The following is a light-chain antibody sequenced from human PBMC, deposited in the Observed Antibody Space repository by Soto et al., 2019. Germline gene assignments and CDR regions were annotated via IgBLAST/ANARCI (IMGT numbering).Light chain of an antibody. CDR1: NSSIGSNY. V-gene: IGLV1-47*01. Sequence: QSVLTQPPSASGTPGQRVTISCSGSNSSIGSNYVYWYQQLPGTAPKLLIYSNNQRPSGVPDRFSGSKSGTSASLAISGLRSDDEADYHCAAWDDSLSGLVFGGGTKLNVL. J-gene: IGLJ2*01. CDR3: AAWDDSLSGLV. CDR2: SNN.